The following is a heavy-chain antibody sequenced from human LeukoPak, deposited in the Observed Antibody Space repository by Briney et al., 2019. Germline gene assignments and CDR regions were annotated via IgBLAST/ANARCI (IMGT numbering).Heavy chain of an antibody. D-gene: IGHD1-1*01. CDR1: RFTFSSSW. J-gene: IGHJ3*02. CDR2: IKYDGSKK. CDR3: ARNLAYNAFDI. V-gene: IGHV3-7*01. Sequence: GGSLRLTCAASRFTFSSSWMTWIRQPPGKGLEWVATIKYDGSKKDYEAFVKGRFTISRDNVKNSLYLQMDSLIDEDAAVYFCARNLAYNAFDIWGQGTMVTVSS.